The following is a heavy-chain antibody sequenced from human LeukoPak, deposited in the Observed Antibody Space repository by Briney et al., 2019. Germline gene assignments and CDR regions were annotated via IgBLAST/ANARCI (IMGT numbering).Heavy chain of an antibody. J-gene: IGHJ4*02. CDR1: GFTFSSYG. CDR3: ARGGGYSYGSFDY. Sequence: GRSLRLSCAASGFTFSSYGMHWVRQAPGKGLVWVSRINRDGSSTSYADSVKGRFTIPRDNAKNTLYLQMNSLRAEDTAVYYCARGGGYSYGSFDYWGQGTLVTVSS. V-gene: IGHV3-74*01. D-gene: IGHD5-18*01. CDR2: INRDGSST.